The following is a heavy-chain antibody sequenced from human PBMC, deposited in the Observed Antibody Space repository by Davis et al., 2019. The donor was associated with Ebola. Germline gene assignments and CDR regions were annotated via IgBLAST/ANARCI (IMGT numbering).Heavy chain of an antibody. Sequence: GGSLRLSCAASAFTFSSYSMHWVRQPPRKGLDWVSSTSSISSYIYYADSVNGRFTIYREHAKNSLYLQMNSLRAEDTAVYYCGRDTIFGVVIILGAFDIWGQGTMVTVSS. J-gene: IGHJ3*02. CDR1: AFTFSSYS. CDR2: TSSISSYI. CDR3: GRDTIFGVVIILGAFDI. V-gene: IGHV3-21*01. D-gene: IGHD3-3*01.